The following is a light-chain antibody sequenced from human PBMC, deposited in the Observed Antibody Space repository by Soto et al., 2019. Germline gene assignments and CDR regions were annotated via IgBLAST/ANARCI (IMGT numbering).Light chain of an antibody. V-gene: IGKV1-33*01. Sequence: DIQMTQSPSSLSASVGDRVTITCQANQDISFFLNWYQQKPGKAPXLLIYDASILQAGVPSRFSGGGSGTDSTFTIRSLHPEDVATYYCQQFDTLITFGQGTRREIK. J-gene: IGKJ5*01. CDR2: DAS. CDR3: QQFDTLIT. CDR1: QDISFF.